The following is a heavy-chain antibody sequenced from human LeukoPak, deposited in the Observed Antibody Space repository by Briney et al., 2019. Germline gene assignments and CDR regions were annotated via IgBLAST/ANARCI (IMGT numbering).Heavy chain of an antibody. CDR2: IRGSGDNT. J-gene: IGHJ4*02. Sequence: GGSLRLSCAASGVTFSSYAMTWVRQAPGKGLEWLSVIRGSGDNTYYADSVKGRFTISRDNSKSTLYLQMNSLRAEDTAVYYCARGIGGPDYWGRGTLVTVSS. CDR1: GVTFSSYA. CDR3: ARGIGGPDY. D-gene: IGHD4-23*01. V-gene: IGHV3-23*01.